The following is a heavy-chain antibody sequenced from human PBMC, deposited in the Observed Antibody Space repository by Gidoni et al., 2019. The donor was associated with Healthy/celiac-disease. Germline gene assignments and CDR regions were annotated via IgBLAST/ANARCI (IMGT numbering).Heavy chain of an antibody. V-gene: IGHV1-18*01. CDR1: GYTFTRYG. J-gene: IGHJ5*02. CDR2: ISAYNGNT. D-gene: IGHD6-19*01. Sequence: QVQLVQSGAEVKKPGASVKVSCKASGYTFTRYGISWVRQATGQGLEWMGWISAYNGNTNYAQKLQGRVTMTTDTSTSTAYMELRSLRSDDTAVYYCARVLSSGWYDGLVGWFDPWGQGTLVTVSS. CDR3: ARVLSSGWYDGLVGWFDP.